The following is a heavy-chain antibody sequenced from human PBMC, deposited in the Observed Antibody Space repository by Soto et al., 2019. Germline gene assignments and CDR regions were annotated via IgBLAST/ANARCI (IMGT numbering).Heavy chain of an antibody. CDR1: GFTFGSYA. Sequence: EVQLLESGGGLVQPGGSLRLSCAASGFTFGSYAMTWVRQAPGKGLEWVSSISGSTGRTYNADSVRGRFTISRDNSEDTLYLQMNSLRAEDTAVYYCAKGRWGEVVTATFDSWGQGTLVTVSS. CDR3: AKGRWGEVVTATFDS. CDR2: ISGSTGRT. D-gene: IGHD2-21*02. V-gene: IGHV3-23*01. J-gene: IGHJ4*02.